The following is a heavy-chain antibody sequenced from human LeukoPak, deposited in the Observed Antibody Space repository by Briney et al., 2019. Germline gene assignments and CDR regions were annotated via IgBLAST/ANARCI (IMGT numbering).Heavy chain of an antibody. CDR1: GITFNSYA. CDR3: ASGYTYYYGSGSYH. V-gene: IGHV3-30*04. Sequence: GGSLRLSCSASGITFNSYAMHWVRQAPAKGLEWVAVISHDGSNRYYGDSVKGRFTISRDNSKNTLFLQMNSLRAEDTAVYYCASGYTYYYGSGSYHWGQGTLVTVSS. J-gene: IGHJ4*02. CDR2: ISHDGSNR. D-gene: IGHD3-10*01.